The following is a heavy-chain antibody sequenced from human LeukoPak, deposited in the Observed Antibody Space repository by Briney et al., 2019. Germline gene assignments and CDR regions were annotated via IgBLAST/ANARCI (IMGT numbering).Heavy chain of an antibody. CDR2: IYYSGRT. V-gene: IGHV4-39*07. CDR3: ARVPYGSGSYYNVGSNWFDP. CDR1: GGSISSSSYY. J-gene: IGHJ5*02. D-gene: IGHD3-10*01. Sequence: PSETLSLTCTVSGGSISSSSYYWGWIRRPPGKGLEGIGSIYYSGRTYYNPSLKSRVTISVDTSKNQFSLKLSSVTAADTAVYYCARVPYGSGSYYNVGSNWFDPWGQGTLVTVSS.